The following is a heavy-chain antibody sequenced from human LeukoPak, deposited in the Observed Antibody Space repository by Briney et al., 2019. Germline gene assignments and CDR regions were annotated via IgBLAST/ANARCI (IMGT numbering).Heavy chain of an antibody. CDR2: IYQSGKT. Sequence: TSETLSLTCSVSGYSISSGYYWGWIRQPPGKGLEWMGIIYQSGKTYCNPPLESRVTISVDTSKNQFSLKMNSMTAADTAMYYCARGLPGGQLSRYDYWGQGTLVTVSS. V-gene: IGHV4-38-2*02. CDR3: ARGLPGGQLSRYDY. CDR1: GYSISSGYY. D-gene: IGHD6-13*01. J-gene: IGHJ4*02.